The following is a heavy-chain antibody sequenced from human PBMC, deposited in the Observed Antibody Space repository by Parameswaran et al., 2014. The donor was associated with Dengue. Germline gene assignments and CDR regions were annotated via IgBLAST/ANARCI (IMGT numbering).Heavy chain of an antibody. CDR3: ARHGDRATQSPLVTYYYYGMDV. V-gene: IGHV5-10-1*01. CDR2: IDPSDSYS. D-gene: IGHD5-24*01. Sequence: VRQMPGKGLEWMGRIDPSDSYSNYSPSFQGHVSISVDKSISTAYLQWSSLKASDTGMYYCARHGDRATQSPLVTYYYYGMDVWGQGTTVTVSS. J-gene: IGHJ6*02.